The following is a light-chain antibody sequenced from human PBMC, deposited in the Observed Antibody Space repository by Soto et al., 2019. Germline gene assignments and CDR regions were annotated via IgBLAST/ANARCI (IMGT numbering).Light chain of an antibody. CDR3: AAWDDSLNGRL. CDR1: SSNIGSKS. V-gene: IGLV1-44*01. Sequence: QPVLTQPPSASGTPGQRVTISCSGSSSNIGSKSVNWFQQLPGTAPKLLIHTNNQRPSGVPDRFSGSKSGTSASLAISGLQSEDEDDYYCAAWDDSLNGRLFGGGTKLTVL. CDR2: TNN. J-gene: IGLJ3*02.